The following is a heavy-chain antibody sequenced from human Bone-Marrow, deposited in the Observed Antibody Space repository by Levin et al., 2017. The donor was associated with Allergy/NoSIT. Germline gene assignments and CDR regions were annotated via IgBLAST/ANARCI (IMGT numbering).Heavy chain of an antibody. J-gene: IGHJ4*02. CDR2: VFHTGTT. Sequence: SQTLSLTCSVSGYSIRSAYYWGWIRQTPGKGLEWIGSVFHTGTTSYNPSLQSRVTMSRDTSKNHFSLQLKSVTAADTAIYYCVRDGGYQLLPLLSYFDYWGQGVLVTVSS. CDR3: VRDGGYQLLPLLSYFDY. CDR1: GYSIRSAYY. D-gene: IGHD1-26*01. V-gene: IGHV4-38-2*02.